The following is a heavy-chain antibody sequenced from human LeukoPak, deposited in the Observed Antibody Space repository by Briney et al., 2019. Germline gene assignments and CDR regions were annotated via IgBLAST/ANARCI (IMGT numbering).Heavy chain of an antibody. V-gene: IGHV4-30-2*01. D-gene: IGHD2-2*02. Sequence: PSETLSLTCIVSGGSISSGGYSWSWIRQPPGKGLEWIGYIYHSGSTYYNPSLKSRVTISVDRSKNQFSLKLSSVTAADTAVYYCARGAGDCSSTSCYSLNYWGQGTLVTVSS. CDR3: ARGAGDCSSTSCYSLNY. J-gene: IGHJ4*02. CDR2: IYHSGST. CDR1: GGSISSGGYS.